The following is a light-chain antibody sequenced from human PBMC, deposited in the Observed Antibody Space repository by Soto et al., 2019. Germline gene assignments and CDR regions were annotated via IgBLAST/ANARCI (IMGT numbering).Light chain of an antibody. Sequence: QSVLTQPPSVSAAPGQKVTISCSGSSSNIGNNFVSWYQQVPGTAPKLLIYSNNQRPSGVPDRFSGSKSGTSASLAISGLQSEDEADYYCISYTGSSTSYVFGTGTKVTVL. V-gene: IGLV1-44*01. CDR2: SNN. CDR1: SSNIGNNF. J-gene: IGLJ1*01. CDR3: ISYTGSSTSYV.